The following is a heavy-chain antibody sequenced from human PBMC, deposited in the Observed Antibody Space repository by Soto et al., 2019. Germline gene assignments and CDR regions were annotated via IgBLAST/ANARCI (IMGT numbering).Heavy chain of an antibody. D-gene: IGHD2-2*01. CDR3: ASSYYCSSTSCDLHNYYYYYMDV. CDR2: IYSGGST. J-gene: IGHJ6*03. V-gene: IGHV3-66*01. Sequence: GGSLRLSCAASGFTVSSNYMSWVRQAPGKGLEWVSVIYSGGSTYYPDSVKGRFTISRDNSKNTLYLQMNSLRAEDTAVYYCASSYYCSSTSCDLHNYYYYYMDVWGKGTTVTVSS. CDR1: GFTVSSNY.